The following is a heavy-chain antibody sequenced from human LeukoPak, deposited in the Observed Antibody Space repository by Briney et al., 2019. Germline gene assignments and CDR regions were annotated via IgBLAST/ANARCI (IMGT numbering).Heavy chain of an antibody. CDR3: ARSPPSGSHGEADY. D-gene: IGHD1-26*01. V-gene: IGHV3-21*01. CDR2: ISSSSSYI. CDR1: GFTFSSYA. J-gene: IGHJ4*02. Sequence: GGSLRLSCAASGFTFSSYAMSWVRQAPGKGLEWVSSISSSSSYIYYADSVKGRFTISRDNAKNSLYLQMNSLRAEDTAVYYCARSPPSGSHGEADYWGQGTLVTVSS.